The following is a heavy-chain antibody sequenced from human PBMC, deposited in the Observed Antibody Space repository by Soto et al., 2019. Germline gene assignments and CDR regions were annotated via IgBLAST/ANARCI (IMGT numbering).Heavy chain of an antibody. CDR1: GDSITRGGYY. Sequence: PSETLSLTCNVSGDSITRGGYYWSWVRQHPGKGLEWLGYIYYRGSTYYNPSLKSRVHISVDTSKKHFSLRLSSVTAADTAVYYCARVEVVITRGVLDYWGPGTLVTVSS. CDR3: ARVEVVITRGVLDY. D-gene: IGHD2-15*01. CDR2: IYYRGST. V-gene: IGHV4-31*03. J-gene: IGHJ4*02.